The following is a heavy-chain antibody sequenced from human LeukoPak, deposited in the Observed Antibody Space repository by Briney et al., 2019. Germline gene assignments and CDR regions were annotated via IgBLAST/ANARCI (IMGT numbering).Heavy chain of an antibody. D-gene: IGHD5-24*01. CDR3: AGGVRDGYNPR. J-gene: IGHJ4*02. CDR1: GGSISSGSYY. V-gene: IGHV4-61*02. CDR2: IYTSGST. Sequence: PSQTLSLTCTVSGGSISSGSYYWSWIRQPAGKGLEWIGRIYTSGSTNYNPSLKSRVTISVDPSKTQFSLKRSSVTAADTAVYYCAGGVRDGYNPRWGQGTLVTVSS.